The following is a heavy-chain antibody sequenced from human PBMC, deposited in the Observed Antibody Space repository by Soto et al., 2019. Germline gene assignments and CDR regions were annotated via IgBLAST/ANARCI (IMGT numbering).Heavy chain of an antibody. Sequence: QVQLVQSGAEVKKPGASVKVSCKASGYTFTSYYMHWVRPAPGQGLEWMGIINPSGGNTRYEQKFHGRVTMTRDTSTSTVYMGLSSLRSEDTAVYYCARDHGWELLSPNFDYWGQGTLVTVSS. CDR3: ARDHGWELLSPNFDY. V-gene: IGHV1-46*01. D-gene: IGHD1-26*01. CDR2: INPSGGNT. CDR1: GYTFTSYY. J-gene: IGHJ4*02.